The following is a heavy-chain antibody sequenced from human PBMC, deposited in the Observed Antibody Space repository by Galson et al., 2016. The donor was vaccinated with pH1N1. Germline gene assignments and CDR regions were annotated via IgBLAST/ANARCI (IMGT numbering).Heavy chain of an antibody. CDR2: INPNSGGT. D-gene: IGHD2-15*01. J-gene: IGHJ3*01. Sequence: SVKVSSKASGYTFTGYYMHWVRQAPGQGLEWMGWINPNSGGTNYAQKFQGRITITADKSTNTVYMQLSSLRSDDTAVYYCARDGRVTVVVTDDALDVWGQGTVLTVSS. CDR3: ARDGRVTVVVTDDALDV. V-gene: IGHV1-2*02. CDR1: GYTFTGYY.